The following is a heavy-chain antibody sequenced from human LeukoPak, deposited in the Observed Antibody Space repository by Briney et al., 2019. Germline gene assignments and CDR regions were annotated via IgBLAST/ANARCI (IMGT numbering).Heavy chain of an antibody. V-gene: IGHV3-48*03. J-gene: IGHJ3*02. CDR1: GFTFRDYE. CDR2: ISSSASTI. CDR3: ARDLYYYDSRGAFDI. Sequence: GGSLRLSCAASGFTFRDYEMNWVRQAPGKGLEWVSYISSSASTIYYADSVKGRFTISRDNAKNSLYLQMNSLRAEDTAVYYCARDLYYYDSRGAFDIWGQGTMVTVSS. D-gene: IGHD3-22*01.